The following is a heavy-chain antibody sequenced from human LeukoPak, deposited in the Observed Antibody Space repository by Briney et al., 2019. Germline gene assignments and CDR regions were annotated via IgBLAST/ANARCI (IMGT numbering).Heavy chain of an antibody. CDR3: ARGVCSGGSCSNNWFDP. D-gene: IGHD2-15*01. V-gene: IGHV1-69*06. CDR1: GGTFSSYA. Sequence: SVKVSCKASGGTFSSYAISWVRQAPGQGLEWMGGIIPIFGTANYAQKFQGRVTITADKSTSTAYMELSSLRSEDTAVYYCARGVCSGGSCSNNWFDPWGQGTLVTVSS. J-gene: IGHJ5*02. CDR2: IIPIFGTA.